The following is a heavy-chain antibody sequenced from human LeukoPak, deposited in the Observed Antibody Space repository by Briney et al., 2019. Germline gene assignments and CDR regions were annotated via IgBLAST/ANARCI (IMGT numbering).Heavy chain of an antibody. CDR1: GFTFSSYA. CDR2: ISGSGGST. V-gene: IGHV3-23*01. D-gene: IGHD6-19*01. CDR3: AKAPHSSGWYYFDY. Sequence: PGGSLRLSCAASGFTFSSYAMSWVRQAPGKGLEWVSAISGSGGSTYYADSVKGRFTISRDNSKNTLYLQMNSLRAEDTAVYYRAKAPHSSGWYYFDYWGQGTLVTVSS. J-gene: IGHJ4*02.